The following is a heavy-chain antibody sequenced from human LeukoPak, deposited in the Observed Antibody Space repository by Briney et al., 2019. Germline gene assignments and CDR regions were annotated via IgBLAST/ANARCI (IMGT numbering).Heavy chain of an antibody. CDR2: IYYSWST. J-gene: IGHJ4*02. Sequence: PSETLTLTCTVSGGSNSSSSYYWGWIRQPPAKGLEWIGSIYYSWSTYYNPSLKSRVTISVDTSKNQFSLKLSSVTAADTAVYYCARLGSSSWYVGYWGQGTLVTVSS. CDR1: GGSNSSSSYY. V-gene: IGHV4-39*01. CDR3: ARLGSSSWYVGY. D-gene: IGHD6-13*01.